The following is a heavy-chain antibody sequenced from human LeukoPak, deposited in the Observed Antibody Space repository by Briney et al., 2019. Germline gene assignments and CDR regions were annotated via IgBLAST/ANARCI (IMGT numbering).Heavy chain of an antibody. Sequence: ASVKVSCKASGDTFSGISWVRQAPGQGLEWMGRINPNSGGTNYAQKFQGRVTMTRDTSISTAYMELSRLRSDDTAVYYCASLAVAGTYYWGQGTLVTVSS. V-gene: IGHV1-2*06. J-gene: IGHJ4*02. CDR2: INPNSGGT. CDR3: ASLAVAGTYY. D-gene: IGHD6-19*01. CDR1: GDTFSG.